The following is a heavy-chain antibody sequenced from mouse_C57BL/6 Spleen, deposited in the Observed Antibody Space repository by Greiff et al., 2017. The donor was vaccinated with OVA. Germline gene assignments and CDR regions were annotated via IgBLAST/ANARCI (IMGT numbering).Heavy chain of an antibody. CDR2: IWTGGGT. J-gene: IGHJ4*01. D-gene: IGHD1-1*01. Sequence: QVQLKESGPGLVAPSQSLSITCTVSGFSLTSYAISWVRQPPGKGLEWLGVIWTGGGTNYNSALKSRLSISKDNSKSQVFLKMNSLQTDDTARYYCALSYYYGSRDYAMDYWGQGTSVTVSS. CDR3: ALSYYYGSRDYAMDY. CDR1: GFSLTSYA. V-gene: IGHV2-9-1*01.